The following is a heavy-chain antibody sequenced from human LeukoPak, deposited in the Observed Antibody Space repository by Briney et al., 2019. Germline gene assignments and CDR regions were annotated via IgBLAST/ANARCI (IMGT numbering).Heavy chain of an antibody. CDR1: GGTFSSYA. CDR3: ARQDYGGYGLHTDY. J-gene: IGHJ4*02. Sequence: EASVKVSCKASGGTFSSYAISWVRQAPGQGLEWMGGIIPIFGTANYAQKFQGRVTITADESTSTAYMELSSLRSEDTAMYYCARQDYGGYGLHTDYWGQGTLVTVSS. D-gene: IGHD5-12*01. CDR2: IIPIFGTA. V-gene: IGHV1-69*01.